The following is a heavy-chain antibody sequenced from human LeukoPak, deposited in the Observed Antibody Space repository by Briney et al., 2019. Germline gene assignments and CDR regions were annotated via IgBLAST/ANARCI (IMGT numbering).Heavy chain of an antibody. J-gene: IGHJ3*02. CDR3: ARDEGASGHYAFDI. CDR2: TYYRYNWYN. D-gene: IGHD1-26*01. V-gene: IGHV6-1*01. Sequence: SQTLSLTCAISGDSVSSNSAAWNWIMQSPSRGLEWLGRTYYRYNWYNDYAVSVKSRITINPDTSKSQFSMQLNSVTPEDTAVYYCARDEGASGHYAFDIWGQGTMVTVSS. CDR1: GDSVSSNSAA.